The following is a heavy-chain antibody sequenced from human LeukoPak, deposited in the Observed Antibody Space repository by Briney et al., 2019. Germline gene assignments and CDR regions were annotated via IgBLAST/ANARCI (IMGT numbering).Heavy chain of an antibody. J-gene: IGHJ6*02. Sequence: PGRSLRLSCAASGFTFSSYAMHWVRQAPGKGLEWVAVISYDGSNKYYADSVKGRFTISRDNSKNTLHLQMNSLRVEDTAVYYCARPHSRTLNYGVDVWGQGTSVTVSS. CDR1: GFTFSSYA. CDR3: ARPHSRTLNYGVDV. D-gene: IGHD1-14*01. CDR2: ISYDGSNK. V-gene: IGHV3-30*14.